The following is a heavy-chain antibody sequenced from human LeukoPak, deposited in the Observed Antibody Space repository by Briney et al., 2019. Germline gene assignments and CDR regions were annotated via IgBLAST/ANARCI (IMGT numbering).Heavy chain of an antibody. Sequence: GGSLRLSCAASGFTFSNYWMHWVRQVPGKGLVWVSHINSDGSWTSYADSVKGRFTISKDNAKNTVYLQMNSLRAEDTAVYYCVSFYETYWGRGTLVTVSS. J-gene: IGHJ4*02. CDR3: VSFYETY. CDR1: GFTFSNYW. D-gene: IGHD2/OR15-2a*01. CDR2: INSDGSWT. V-gene: IGHV3-74*01.